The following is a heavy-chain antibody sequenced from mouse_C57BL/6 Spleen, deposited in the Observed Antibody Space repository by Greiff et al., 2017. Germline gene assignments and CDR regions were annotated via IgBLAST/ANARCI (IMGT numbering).Heavy chain of an antibody. CDR1: GFTFSSYT. V-gene: IGHV5-9*01. J-gene: IGHJ2*01. Sequence: EVKLMESGGGLVKPGGSLQLSCAASGFTFSSYTMSWVRQTPEKRLEWVTTISGGGGNTYYPDSVTGRFTISRDNDKNTLYLQMSSLRSEDTALYYCARENSPYFDYWGQGTTLTVSS. CDR2: ISGGGGNT. CDR3: ARENSPYFDY.